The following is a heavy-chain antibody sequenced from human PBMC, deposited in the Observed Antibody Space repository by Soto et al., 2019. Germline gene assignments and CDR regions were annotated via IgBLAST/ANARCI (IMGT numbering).Heavy chain of an antibody. V-gene: IGHV3-23*01. Sequence: PGGSLRLSCGTSGFTFANYAMGWVRQAPGKGLEWVSGISSSGGRTYYADSVKGRFTVSRDNSKNTVYVQMNSLRVEDTAVYYCAKVAKSGVVSEYFASWGQGSVVTVSS. D-gene: IGHD3-3*01. CDR1: GFTFANYA. J-gene: IGHJ4*02. CDR3: AKVAKSGVVSEYFAS. CDR2: ISSSGGRT.